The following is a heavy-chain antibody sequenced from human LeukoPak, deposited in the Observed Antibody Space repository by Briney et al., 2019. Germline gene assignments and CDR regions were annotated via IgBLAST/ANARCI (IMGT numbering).Heavy chain of an antibody. D-gene: IGHD3-22*01. CDR1: GGSISSGDYY. CDR2: IYYSGST. V-gene: IGHV4-30-4*01. Sequence: SQTLSLTCTVSGGSISSGDYYWSWIRQPPGKGLEWIGYIYYSGSTYYNPSLKSQISISVDTSKNQFSLKLSSVTAADTAVYYCARAPYDSSGPYSRYFDYWGQGTLVTVSS. CDR3: ARAPYDSSGPYSRYFDY. J-gene: IGHJ4*02.